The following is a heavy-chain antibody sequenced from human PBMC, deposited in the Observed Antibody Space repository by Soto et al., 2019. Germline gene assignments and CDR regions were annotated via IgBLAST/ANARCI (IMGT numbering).Heavy chain of an antibody. V-gene: IGHV4-30-2*01. CDR3: ARAKRGEQLVEGYFDY. Sequence: PSETLSLTCAVSGGSISSGGYSWSWIRQPPGKGLEWIGYIYHSGSTYYNPSLKSRVTISVDRSKNQFSLKLSSVTAADTAVYYCARAKRGEQLVEGYFDYWGQGTLVTVSS. J-gene: IGHJ4*02. D-gene: IGHD6-6*01. CDR2: IYHSGST. CDR1: GGSISSGGYS.